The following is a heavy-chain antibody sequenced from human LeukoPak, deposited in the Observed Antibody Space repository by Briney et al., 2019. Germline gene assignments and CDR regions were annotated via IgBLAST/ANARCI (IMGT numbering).Heavy chain of an antibody. D-gene: IGHD3-22*01. V-gene: IGHV3-7*01. CDR1: GFTFSSYA. J-gene: IGHJ1*01. CDR2: IKTDGSEK. Sequence: GRSLRLSCAASGFTFSSYAMHWVRQAPGKGLQWVANIKTDGSEKYYVDSVKGRFTISRDNAKNSLYLQMNSLRAEDTAVYYCATYSSLNRREFQYWGQGTLLTVSS. CDR3: ATYSSLNRREFQY.